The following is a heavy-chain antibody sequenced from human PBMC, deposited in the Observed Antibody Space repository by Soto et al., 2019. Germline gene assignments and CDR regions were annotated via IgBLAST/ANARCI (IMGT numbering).Heavy chain of an antibody. CDR1: GFTFSSSA. CDR2: TVLFSCMT. V-gene: IGHV3-23*01. Sequence: GGSLRLSCAASGFTFSSSAMNWVRQAPCMCLFCVLSTVLFSCMTFFADYVKSRFTVSRDTSKNTLYMEMNTLRVEVTVVYYCAKGNLSAPMYYFVYWGQGTPVTVSS. J-gene: IGHJ4*02. CDR3: AKGNLSAPMYYFVY. D-gene: IGHD3-16*02.